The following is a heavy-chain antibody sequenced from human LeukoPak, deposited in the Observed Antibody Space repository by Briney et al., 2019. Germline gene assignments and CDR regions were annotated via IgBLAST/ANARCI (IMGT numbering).Heavy chain of an antibody. CDR3: ARVRKGFLEWLFASRWFDP. Sequence: PSETLSLTCTVSGGSISSSSYYWGWIRQPPGKGLEWIGSIYYSGSTYYNPSLKSRVTISVDTSKNQFSLKLSSVTAADTAVYYCARVRKGFLEWLFASRWFDPWGQGTLVTVSS. V-gene: IGHV4-39*07. J-gene: IGHJ5*02. CDR1: GGSISSSSYY. CDR2: IYYSGST. D-gene: IGHD3-3*01.